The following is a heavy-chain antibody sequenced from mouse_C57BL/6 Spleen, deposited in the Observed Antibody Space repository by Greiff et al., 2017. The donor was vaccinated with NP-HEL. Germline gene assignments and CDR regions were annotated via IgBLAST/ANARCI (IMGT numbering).Heavy chain of an antibody. V-gene: IGHV1-69*01. CDR1: GYTFTSYW. D-gene: IGHD2-3*01. J-gene: IGHJ4*01. CDR3: ARGGLLPHYYAMDY. Sequence: VQLQQPGAELVMPGASVKLSCKASGYTFTSYWMHWVKQRPGQGLEWIGEIDPSDSYTNYNQKFKGKSTLTVDKSSSTAYMQLSSLTSEDSAVYYCARGGLLPHYYAMDYWGQGTSVTVSS. CDR2: IDPSDSYT.